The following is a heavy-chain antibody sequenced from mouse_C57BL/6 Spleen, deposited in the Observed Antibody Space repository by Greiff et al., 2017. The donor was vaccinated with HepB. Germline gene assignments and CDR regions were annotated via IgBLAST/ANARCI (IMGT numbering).Heavy chain of an antibody. J-gene: IGHJ2*01. CDR2: IDPSDSYT. Sequence: QVQLQQPGAELVMPGASVKLSCKASGYTFTSYWMHWVKQRPGQGLEWIGEIDPSDSYTNYNQKFKGKSTLTVDKSSSTAYMQLSSLTSEDSAVYYCARGTYGKGFDYWGQGTTLTVSS. V-gene: IGHV1-69*01. CDR1: GYTFTSYW. CDR3: ARGTYGKGFDY. D-gene: IGHD2-1*01.